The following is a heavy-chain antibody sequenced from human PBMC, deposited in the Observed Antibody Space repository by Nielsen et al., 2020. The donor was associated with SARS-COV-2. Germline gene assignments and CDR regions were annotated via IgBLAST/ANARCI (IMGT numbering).Heavy chain of an antibody. J-gene: IGHJ4*02. V-gene: IGHV4-39*07. Sequence: SETLSLTCSVSGGSISSNFYYWGWIRQPPGKGLEWIGSHYYGGSTYYNPSLKSRVTISVDTSKNQFSLKLSSVTAADTAVYYCARDDDNWGSLAYWGQGTLVTVSS. D-gene: IGHD7-27*01. CDR1: GGSISSNFYY. CDR3: ARDDDNWGSLAY. CDR2: HYYGGST.